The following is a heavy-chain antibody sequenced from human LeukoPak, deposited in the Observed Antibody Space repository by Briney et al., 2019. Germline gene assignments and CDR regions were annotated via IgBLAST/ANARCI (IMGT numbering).Heavy chain of an antibody. Sequence: ASVKVSCKASGYTFTGYYMHWVRQAPGQGLEWMGWINPNRGGTNYAQKFQGRVTMTRDTSISTAYMELSRLRSDDTAVYYCARDSYYDSSGYPGPFDYWGQGTLVTVSS. CDR2: INPNRGGT. V-gene: IGHV1-2*02. CDR1: GYTFTGYY. J-gene: IGHJ4*02. CDR3: ARDSYYDSSGYPGPFDY. D-gene: IGHD3-22*01.